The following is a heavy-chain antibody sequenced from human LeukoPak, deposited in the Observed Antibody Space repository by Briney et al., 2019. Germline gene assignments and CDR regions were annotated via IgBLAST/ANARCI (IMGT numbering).Heavy chain of an antibody. V-gene: IGHV3-23*01. CDR1: TFPFSSHG. Sequence: GGSLRLSCAASTFPFSSHGMSWVRQAPGKGPEWVSCISAGADSTYYADSVKGRFTISRDNSKNTLYLQMNSLRAEDTAMYYCAKIGLIGNWYFDLWGRGTLVTVSS. CDR2: ISAGADST. J-gene: IGHJ2*01. CDR3: AKIGLIGNWYFDL. D-gene: IGHD1-26*01.